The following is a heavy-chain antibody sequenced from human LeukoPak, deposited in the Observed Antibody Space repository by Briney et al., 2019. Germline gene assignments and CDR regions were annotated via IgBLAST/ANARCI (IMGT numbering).Heavy chain of an antibody. V-gene: IGHV3-53*01. J-gene: IGHJ4*02. CDR2: IYSGGST. D-gene: IGHD2-2*01. CDR3: AKDHFIVVVPAAMGD. Sequence: SGGSLRLSRAASGFTVSSNYMSWVRQAPGKGLEWVSVIYSGGSTYYADSVKGRFTISRDNSKNTLYLQMNSLRAEDTAVYYCAKDHFIVVVPAAMGDWGQGTLVTVSS. CDR1: GFTVSSNY.